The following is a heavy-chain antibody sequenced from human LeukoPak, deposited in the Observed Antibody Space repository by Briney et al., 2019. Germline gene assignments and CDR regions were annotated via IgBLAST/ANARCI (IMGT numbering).Heavy chain of an antibody. J-gene: IGHJ6*03. CDR3: ARIPAGTIFGVVIQHRGLYYYMDV. V-gene: IGHV4-34*01. CDR1: GGSFSGYY. Sequence: PSETLSLTCAVYGGSFSGYYWSWIRQPPGKGLEWIGEINHSGSTNYNPSLKSRVTISVDTSKNQFSLKLSSVTAADTAVYYCARIPAGTIFGVVIQHRGLYYYMDVWGEGTTVTVSS. CDR2: INHSGST. D-gene: IGHD3-3*01.